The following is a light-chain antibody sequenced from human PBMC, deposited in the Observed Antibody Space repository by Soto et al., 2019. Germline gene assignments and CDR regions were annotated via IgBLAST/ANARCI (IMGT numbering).Light chain of an antibody. V-gene: IGLV2-8*01. J-gene: IGLJ1*01. CDR3: CSYGGGNNFYV. CDR2: EVS. CDR1: SSDIGTYDY. Sequence: QSVLPQPPSASGSAGQSVTISCTGTSSDIGTYDYVSWYQHLPDKAPKLIIYEVSKRPSGVPDRFSGSKSGNTASLTVSGLQAEDEGDYYCCSYGGGNNFYVFGTGTKVTVL.